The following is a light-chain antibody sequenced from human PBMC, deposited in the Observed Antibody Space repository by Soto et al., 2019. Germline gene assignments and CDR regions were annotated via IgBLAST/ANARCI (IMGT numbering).Light chain of an antibody. CDR3: QVWDSNSAHYV. CDR2: YDN. V-gene: IGLV3-21*04. J-gene: IGLJ1*01. CDR1: NIGGKS. Sequence: SYELTQPPSVSVAPGETATISCGGNNIGGKSVHWSQQKPGQAPVSVIHYDNDRPSGIPERFSGSNSGNTATLSISRVEAGDEADYYCQVWDSNSAHYVFGTGTKVTVL.